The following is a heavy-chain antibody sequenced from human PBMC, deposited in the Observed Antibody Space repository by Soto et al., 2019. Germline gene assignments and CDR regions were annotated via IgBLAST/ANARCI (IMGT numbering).Heavy chain of an antibody. J-gene: IGHJ6*02. Sequence: EVQLLESGGGLVQPGGSLRLSCAASGFTFNSYAMSWVRQAPGKGLEWVSAISASGGTTYYVDSVKGRFTISRDNSKDTLYLQMNSLRAEDTAVCYCARIYYYDGSGPYGMDVWGQGTTVTVSS. CDR1: GFTFNSYA. V-gene: IGHV3-23*01. D-gene: IGHD3-22*01. CDR2: ISASGGTT. CDR3: ARIYYYDGSGPYGMDV.